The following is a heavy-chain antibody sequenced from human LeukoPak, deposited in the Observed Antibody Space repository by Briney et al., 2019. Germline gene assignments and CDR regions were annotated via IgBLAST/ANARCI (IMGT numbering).Heavy chain of an antibody. D-gene: IGHD3-22*01. CDR1: GFTFSSYG. J-gene: IGHJ4*02. Sequence: PGGSLRLSCAASGFTFSSYGMHWVRQAPGKGLEWVAFIRYDGSNKYYADSVKGRFTISRDNSKNTLYLQMNSLRAEDTAVYYCARVPIYDSSGYGEYYFDYWGQGTLVTVSS. CDR3: ARVPIYDSSGYGEYYFDY. CDR2: IRYDGSNK. V-gene: IGHV3-30*02.